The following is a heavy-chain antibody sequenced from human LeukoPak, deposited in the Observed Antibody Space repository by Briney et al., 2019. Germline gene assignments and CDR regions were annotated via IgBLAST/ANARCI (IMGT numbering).Heavy chain of an antibody. CDR1: GFTFNSYG. Sequence: PGGSLRLSCAASGFTFNSYGMHWVRQAPGKGLEWVSVIWYDGSNEYYADSAKGRFTISRDNSKNTLYLQMNSLRAEDTAVYYCARDRATGPREDGFDPWGQGTLVTVSS. D-gene: IGHD1-1*01. CDR3: ARDRATGPREDGFDP. V-gene: IGHV3-33*01. J-gene: IGHJ5*02. CDR2: IWYDGSNE.